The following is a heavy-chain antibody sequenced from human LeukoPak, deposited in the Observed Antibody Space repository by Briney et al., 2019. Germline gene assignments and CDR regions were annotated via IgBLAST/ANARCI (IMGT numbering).Heavy chain of an antibody. CDR3: ASLYDYVWGSYRYDY. D-gene: IGHD3-16*02. CDR2: INHSGNT. J-gene: IGHJ4*02. Sequence: SETLSLTCAVYGGSFSGYYWSWIRQPPGKGLEWIGEINHSGNTNYNPSLKSRVTISVDTSKNQFSLKLSSVTAADTAVYYCASLYDYVWGSYRYDYWGQGTLVTVSS. V-gene: IGHV4-34*01. CDR1: GGSFSGYY.